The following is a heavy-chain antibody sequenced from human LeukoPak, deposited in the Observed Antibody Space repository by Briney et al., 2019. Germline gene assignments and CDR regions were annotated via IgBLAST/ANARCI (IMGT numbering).Heavy chain of an antibody. D-gene: IGHD1-26*01. CDR1: GASISSGEYY. CDR3: ARDRGSQPFIDY. J-gene: IGHJ4*02. V-gene: IGHV4-61*02. CDR2: IYTSGST. Sequence: PSQTLSLTCTVSGASISSGEYYWSWIRQPAGKGLEWIGRIYTSGSTNYNPSLKSRVTISVDTSKNQFSLKLSSVTAADTAVYYCARDRGSQPFIDYWGQGTLVTVSS.